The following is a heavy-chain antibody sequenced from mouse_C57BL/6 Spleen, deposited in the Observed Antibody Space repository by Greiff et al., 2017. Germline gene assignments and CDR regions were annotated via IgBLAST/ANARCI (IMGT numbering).Heavy chain of an antibody. Sequence: QVQLQQSGAELMKPGASVKLSCKATGYTFTGYWIEWVKQRPGHGLEWIGELLPGSGSTNYNEKFKGKATFTAATSSNTAYMQLSSLTTEDSAIYYSASVYYDYDGYAMDYWGQGTSVTVSS. CDR3: ASVYYDYDGYAMDY. J-gene: IGHJ4*01. CDR1: GYTFTGYW. V-gene: IGHV1-9*01. D-gene: IGHD2-4*01. CDR2: LLPGSGST.